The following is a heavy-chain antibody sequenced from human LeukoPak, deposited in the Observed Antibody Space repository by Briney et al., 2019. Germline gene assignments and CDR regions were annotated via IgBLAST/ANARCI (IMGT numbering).Heavy chain of an antibody. Sequence: GGSMRLSCAASGFTFSSYAMSWVRQTPGKGLEWVSAISGSGGSTYYADSVKGRFTISRDNSKNTLYLQMNSLRAEDTAVYYCAKYTAATNSYFDYWGQGTLVTVSS. CDR2: ISGSGGST. CDR3: AKYTAATNSYFDY. D-gene: IGHD2-15*01. V-gene: IGHV3-23*01. CDR1: GFTFSSYA. J-gene: IGHJ4*02.